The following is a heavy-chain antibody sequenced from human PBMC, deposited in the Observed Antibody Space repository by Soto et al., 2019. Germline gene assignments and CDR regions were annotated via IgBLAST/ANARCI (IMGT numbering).Heavy chain of an antibody. Sequence: QVQLQESGPGLVKPSQTLSLICTVSGGSISNDGYYWSWIRQHPGKGLEWIGYIFYSGTTYYNPSLKSRITMSVDTSKNQFSLKLHSRTAADTAVYYCVGDHVVTAHYYVMDVWGQGTTVTISS. CDR3: VGDHVVTAHYYVMDV. D-gene: IGHD2-15*01. CDR1: GGSISNDGYY. V-gene: IGHV4-31*03. J-gene: IGHJ6*02. CDR2: IFYSGTT.